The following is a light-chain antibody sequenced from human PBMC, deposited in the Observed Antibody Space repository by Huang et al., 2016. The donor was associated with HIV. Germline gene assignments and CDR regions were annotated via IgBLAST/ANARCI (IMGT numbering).Light chain of an antibody. CDR1: QSISSW. V-gene: IGKV1-5*01. Sequence: DIQMTQSPSTLSVSVGDIVTITCRASQSISSWLAWYQHKPGKAPEVLIYDASSVEDGVASRFSGSGSGTEFTLTISSLQPDDFATYYCQQYNSYPWTFGQGTKVEIK. J-gene: IGKJ1*01. CDR2: DAS. CDR3: QQYNSYPWT.